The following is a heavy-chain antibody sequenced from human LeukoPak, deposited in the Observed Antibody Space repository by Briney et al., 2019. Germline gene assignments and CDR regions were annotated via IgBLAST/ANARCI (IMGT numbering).Heavy chain of an antibody. Sequence: GASVKVSCKAPGYTFTGYYMHWVRQAPGQGLEWMGWINPNSGGTNYAQKFQGRVTMTRDTSISTAYMELSRLRSDDTAVYYCARVSYDSSGYYRPFDYWGQGTLVTVSS. V-gene: IGHV1-2*02. CDR3: ARVSYDSSGYYRPFDY. D-gene: IGHD3-22*01. CDR2: INPNSGGT. CDR1: GYTFTGYY. J-gene: IGHJ4*02.